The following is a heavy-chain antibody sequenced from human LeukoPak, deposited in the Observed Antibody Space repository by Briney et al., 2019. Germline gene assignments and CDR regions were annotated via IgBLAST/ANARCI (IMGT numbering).Heavy chain of an antibody. CDR1: GGSISSYY. Sequence: SETLSLTCTVSGGSISSYYWSWIRQPPGKGLEWIGSIYYSGSTYYNPSLKSRVTISVDTSKNQFSLKLSSVTAADTAVYYCARHDFQRSSGYYYVFDYWGQGTLVTVSS. D-gene: IGHD3-22*01. CDR2: IYYSGST. J-gene: IGHJ4*02. CDR3: ARHDFQRSSGYYYVFDY. V-gene: IGHV4-39*01.